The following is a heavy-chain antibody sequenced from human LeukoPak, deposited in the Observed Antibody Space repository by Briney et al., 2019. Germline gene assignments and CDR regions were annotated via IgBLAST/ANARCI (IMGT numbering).Heavy chain of an antibody. CDR3: AHKMSLSNSAGKYNSPPAEYFQH. CDR1: GFSLSTSGVG. D-gene: IGHD4-23*01. CDR2: IYWDDDK. J-gene: IGHJ1*01. Sequence: SGPTLVKPTRTLTLTCTFSGFSLSTSGVGVGWIRQPPGKALEWLALIYWDDDKRYSPSLKSRLTITKDTSKNQVVLTMTNMDPVDTATYYCAHKMSLSNSAGKYNSPPAEYFQHWGQGTLVTVSS. V-gene: IGHV2-5*02.